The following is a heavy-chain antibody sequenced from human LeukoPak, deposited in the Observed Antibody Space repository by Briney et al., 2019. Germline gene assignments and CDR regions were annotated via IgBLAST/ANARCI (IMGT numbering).Heavy chain of an antibody. J-gene: IGHJ5*02. CDR2: SGST. CDR1: GYSISSGYY. V-gene: IGHV4-38-2*02. D-gene: IGHD3-10*01. CDR3: ARYEPPEWFGTINWFDP. Sequence: SETLSLTCTVSGYSISSGYYWGWIRQPPGKGLEWIGSGSTYYNPSLKSRVTISVDTSKNQFSLKLSSVTAADTAVYYCARYEPPEWFGTINWFDPWGQGTLVTVSS.